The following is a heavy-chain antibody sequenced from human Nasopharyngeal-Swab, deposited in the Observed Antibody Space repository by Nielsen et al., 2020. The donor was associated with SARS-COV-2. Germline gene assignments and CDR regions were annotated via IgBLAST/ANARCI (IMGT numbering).Heavy chain of an antibody. Sequence: ASVKVSCKASGYTFTSYYMHWVRQAPGQGLEWMGIINPSGGSTSYAQKFQGRVTMTRDTSTGTVYMELSSLRSEDTAVYYCARDGEYSSSSKCNWFDPWGQGTLVTVSS. CDR3: ARDGEYSSSSKCNWFDP. CDR1: GYTFTSYY. CDR2: INPSGGST. D-gene: IGHD6-6*01. J-gene: IGHJ5*02. V-gene: IGHV1-46*01.